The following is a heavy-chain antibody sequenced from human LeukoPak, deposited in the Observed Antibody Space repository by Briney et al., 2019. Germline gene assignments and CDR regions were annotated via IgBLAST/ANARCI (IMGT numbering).Heavy chain of an antibody. D-gene: IGHD6-19*01. J-gene: IGHJ5*02. Sequence: SETLSLTCTVSGGSISSSSYYWGWLRQPPGKGLEWIGSMYYSGSPYYNPSRKSRVHISVDTSKNQFSLKLSPVAAADTAVYYWARPGSPPSGWFDLWGQGPLVTVFS. CDR1: GGSISSSSYY. V-gene: IGHV4-39*01. CDR3: ARPGSPPSGWFDL. CDR2: MYYSGSP.